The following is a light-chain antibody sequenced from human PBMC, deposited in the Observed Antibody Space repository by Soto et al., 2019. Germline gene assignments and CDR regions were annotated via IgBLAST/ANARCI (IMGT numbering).Light chain of an antibody. Sequence: EIVLTQSPATLSSFPGDRVTLSCRASQAVNTRLAWHQHRPGQAPRLLIYLASNRAAGVPARFSGSGFGTDFTLTISSLEPEDAAVYYCQQRSNWPPITFGQGTRLEI. CDR3: QQRSNWPPIT. CDR1: QAVNTR. V-gene: IGKV3-11*01. CDR2: LAS. J-gene: IGKJ5*01.